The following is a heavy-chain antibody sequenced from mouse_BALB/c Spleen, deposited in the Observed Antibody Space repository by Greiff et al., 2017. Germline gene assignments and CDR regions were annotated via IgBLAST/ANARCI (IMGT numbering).Heavy chain of an antibody. CDR3: ARQRIYYDYDALYAMDY. CDR1: GFTFSSYG. J-gene: IGHJ4*01. V-gene: IGHV5-6-3*01. Sequence: EVQVVESGGGLVQPGGSLKLSCAASGFTFSSYGMSWVRQTPDKRLELVATINSNGGSTYYPDSVKGRFTISRDNAKNTLYLQMSSLKSEDTAMYYCARQRIYYDYDALYAMDYWGQGTSVTGSS. CDR2: INSNGGST. D-gene: IGHD2-4*01.